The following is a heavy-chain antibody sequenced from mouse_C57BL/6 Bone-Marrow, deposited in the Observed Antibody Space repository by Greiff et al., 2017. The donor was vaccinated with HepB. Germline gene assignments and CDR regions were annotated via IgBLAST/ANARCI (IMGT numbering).Heavy chain of an antibody. Sequence: QVQLQQSGAELARPGASVKLSCKASGYTFTSYGISWVKQRTGQGLEWIGEIYPRSGNTYYNEKFKGKATLTADKSSSTAYMELRSPTSEDSAVYFCAKLLYWYFDVWGTGTTVTVSS. CDR2: IYPRSGNT. CDR3: AKLLYWYFDV. V-gene: IGHV1-81*01. CDR1: GYTFTSYG. J-gene: IGHJ1*03. D-gene: IGHD1-1*01.